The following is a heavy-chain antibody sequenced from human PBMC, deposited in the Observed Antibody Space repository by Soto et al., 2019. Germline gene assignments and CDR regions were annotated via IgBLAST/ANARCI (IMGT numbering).Heavy chain of an antibody. V-gene: IGHV3-30-3*01. CDR2: ISYDGSNK. CDR1: GFTFSSYA. Sequence: QVQLVESGGGVVQPGRSLRLSCAASGFTFSSYAMHWVRQAPGKGLEWVAVISYDGSNKYYADSVKGRFTISRENSKNPLYLQMNSLRAEDTAVYYCARDYYRFNSGYGFSMDVWGQGTTVTVA. CDR3: ARDYYRFNSGYGFSMDV. J-gene: IGHJ6*02. D-gene: IGHD5-12*01.